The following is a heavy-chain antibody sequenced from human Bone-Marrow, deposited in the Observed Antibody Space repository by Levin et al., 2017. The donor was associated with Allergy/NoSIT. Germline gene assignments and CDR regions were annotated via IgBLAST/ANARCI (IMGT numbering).Heavy chain of an antibody. D-gene: IGHD5-12*01. V-gene: IGHV4-38-2*01. Sequence: NPSETLSLTCAVSGYSISSGYYWGWIRQPPGKGLEWIGSIYHSGSTYYNPSLKSRVTISVDTSKNQFSLKLSSVTAADTAVYYCARVADGDAFDIWGQGTMVTVSS. J-gene: IGHJ3*02. CDR2: IYHSGST. CDR3: ARVADGDAFDI. CDR1: GYSISSGYY.